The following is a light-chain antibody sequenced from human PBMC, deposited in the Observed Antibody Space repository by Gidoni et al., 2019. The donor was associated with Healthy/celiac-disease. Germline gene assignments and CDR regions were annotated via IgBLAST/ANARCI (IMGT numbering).Light chain of an antibody. CDR3: QQYNNWPPGT. V-gene: IGKV3-15*01. J-gene: IGKJ2*01. Sequence: EIVMTQSPAPLSVSPGERATLSCRASQSVSSNLAWYQQKPGQAPRLLIYGASTRATGIPARFSGSGSGTEFTLTISSLQSEDFAVYYCQQYNNWPPGTFXQXTKLEIK. CDR2: GAS. CDR1: QSVSSN.